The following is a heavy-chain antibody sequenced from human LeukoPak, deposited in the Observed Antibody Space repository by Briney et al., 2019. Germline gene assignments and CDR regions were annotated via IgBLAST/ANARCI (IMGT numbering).Heavy chain of an antibody. CDR1: GGTFSSYA. Sequence: SSVKVSCKASGGTFSSYAISWVRQAPGQGLEWMGRIIPIFGTANYAQKFQGRVTITTDESTSTAYMELSSLRSEDTAVYYCARPEVEGSGAPEYFDYWGQGTLVTVSS. D-gene: IGHD2-15*01. J-gene: IGHJ4*02. CDR2: IIPIFGTA. CDR3: ARPEVEGSGAPEYFDY. V-gene: IGHV1-69*05.